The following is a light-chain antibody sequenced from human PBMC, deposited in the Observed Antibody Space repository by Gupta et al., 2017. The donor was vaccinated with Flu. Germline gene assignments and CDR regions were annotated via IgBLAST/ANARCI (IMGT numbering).Light chain of an antibody. J-gene: IGKJ1*01. CDR3: QQTYSTSTWT. CDR1: QSISNY. V-gene: IGKV1-39*01. Sequence: DIQMTQSPSSLSASVGDRVTITCRASQSISNYLNWYQQKPGKAPKVLIYAASSLQSGVPSRFSGSGSGTDFTLTISSRQPEDFATYYCQQTYSTSTWTFGQGTKVEIK. CDR2: AAS.